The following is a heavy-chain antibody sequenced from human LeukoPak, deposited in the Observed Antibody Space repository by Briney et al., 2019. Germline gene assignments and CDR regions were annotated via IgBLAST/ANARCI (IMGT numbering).Heavy chain of an antibody. D-gene: IGHD3-9*01. Sequence: PSETLSLTCAVYGGSFSGDYWSWIRQSPGKGLEWIGEINHSGTTNYNPSLKSRVTISLDTSKKQFSLNLSSVTAADTAVYYCARRRVLTGYYTLQKPPFDSWGQGTLVTVSS. CDR3: ARRRVLTGYYTLQKPPFDS. V-gene: IGHV4-34*01. CDR2: INHSGTT. J-gene: IGHJ4*02. CDR1: GGSFSGDY.